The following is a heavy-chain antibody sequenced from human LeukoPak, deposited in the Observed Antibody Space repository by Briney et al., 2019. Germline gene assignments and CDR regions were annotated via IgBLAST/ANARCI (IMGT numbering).Heavy chain of an antibody. D-gene: IGHD1-14*01. CDR2: ISRSGNT. J-gene: IGHJ5*02. CDR1: GGSFSGYY. Sequence: SETLSLTCAVYGGSFSGYYWSWIRQPPGKGLEWIGKISRSGNTNYNPSLKSRVTISVDTSKNQFSLKLSSVTAADTGVYYCARGGPSEFDPWGQGTLVTVSS. CDR3: ARGGPSEFDP. V-gene: IGHV4-34*01.